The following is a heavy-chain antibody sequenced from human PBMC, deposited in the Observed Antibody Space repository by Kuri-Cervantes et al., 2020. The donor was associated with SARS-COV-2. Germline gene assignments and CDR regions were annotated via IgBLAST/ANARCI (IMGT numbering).Heavy chain of an antibody. J-gene: IGHJ3*02. CDR1: GYFLAESS. Sequence: ASVKVSCKVSGYFLAESSIHWVRQAPGRGLEWMGRFDPDDAETNYAQDFRGRVTMTEDTSTDTAYMELRSLRYEDTAVYYCARERDYYGSGYIWGQGTTVTVSS. CDR3: ARERDYYGSGYI. V-gene: IGHV1-24*01. CDR2: FDPDDAET. D-gene: IGHD3-10*01.